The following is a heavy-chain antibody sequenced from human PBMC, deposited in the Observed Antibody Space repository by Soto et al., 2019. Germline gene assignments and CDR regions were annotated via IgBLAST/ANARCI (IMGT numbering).Heavy chain of an antibody. CDR1: GDSISSSHW. CDR2: IFHSGAT. J-gene: IGHJ4*02. CDR3: ARQLERGDLPEGFEY. D-gene: IGHD1-1*01. Sequence: QVQLQESGPGLVEPSGTMSLTCAVSGDSISSSHWWSWVRQSPGKGLEWIGEIFHSGATKYNPSLESRVTMSVDKSNNPLSLKLRSVTAADTAVYYCARQLERGDLPEGFEYWGQGTLATVSS. V-gene: IGHV4-4*02.